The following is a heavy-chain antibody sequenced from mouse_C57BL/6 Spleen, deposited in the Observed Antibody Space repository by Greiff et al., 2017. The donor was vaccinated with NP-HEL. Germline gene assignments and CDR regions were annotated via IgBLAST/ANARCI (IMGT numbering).Heavy chain of an antibody. CDR2: IYPRSGNT. V-gene: IGHV1-81*01. J-gene: IGHJ1*03. CDR3: AREAPWYVDV. CDR1: GYTFTSYG. Sequence: QVQLKQSGAELARPGASVKLSCKASGYTFTSYGISWVKQRTGQGLEWIGEIYPRSGNTYYNEKFKGKATLTADKSSSTAYMELRSLTSDDSAVYFCAREAPWYVDVWGTGTTVTVSS.